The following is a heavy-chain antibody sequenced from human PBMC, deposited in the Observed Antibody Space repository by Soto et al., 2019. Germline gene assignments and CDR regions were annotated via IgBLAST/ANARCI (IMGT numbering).Heavy chain of an antibody. D-gene: IGHD3-16*01. CDR1: GVSISTYY. CDR3: ATAQGAWFDP. CDR2: LYNNGST. Sequence: QVQLQESGPGLVKPSETLSLTCTVSGVSISTYYWSWIRQPPGKGLEWIGYLYNNGSTSYNPSLKGRVIISVDTSNNHFSLKLNSVTAADTAVYYCATAQGAWFDPWGQGTLVTVSS. V-gene: IGHV4-59*01. J-gene: IGHJ5*02.